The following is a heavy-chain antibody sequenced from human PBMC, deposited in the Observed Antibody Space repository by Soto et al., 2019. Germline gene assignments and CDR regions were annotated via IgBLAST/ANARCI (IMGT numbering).Heavy chain of an antibody. Sequence: PGGSLRLSCAASGFTFSSYTMNWVRQAPGKGLEWVSYIGTSGSPTFYADSVKGRFTISRDNAKNSLYLQVNSLRAEDTAVYYCARDYSYGYDSWGQGTLVTVSS. V-gene: IGHV3-48*01. CDR2: IGTSGSPT. CDR3: ARDYSYGYDS. CDR1: GFTFSSYT. D-gene: IGHD5-18*01. J-gene: IGHJ5*01.